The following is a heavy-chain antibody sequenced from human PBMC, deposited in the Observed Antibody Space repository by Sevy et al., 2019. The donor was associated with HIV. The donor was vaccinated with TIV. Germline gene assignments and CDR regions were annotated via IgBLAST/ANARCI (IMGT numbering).Heavy chain of an antibody. D-gene: IGHD3-22*01. V-gene: IGHV4-61*01. J-gene: IGHJ1*01. CDR2: IYYSGST. CDR1: GGSVSSGSYY. CDR3: ATGEAYYYDSSGSFQH. Sequence: SETLSLTCTVSGGSVSSGSYYWSWIRQPPGKGLEWIGYIYYSGSTNYNPSLKSRVTISVDTSKIQFSLKLSSVTAADTAVYYCATGEAYYYDSSGSFQHWGQGTLVTVSS.